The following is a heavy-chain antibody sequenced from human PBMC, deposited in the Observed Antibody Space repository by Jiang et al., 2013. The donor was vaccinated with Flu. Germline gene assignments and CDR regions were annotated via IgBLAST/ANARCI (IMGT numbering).Heavy chain of an antibody. CDR1: GGSFSGYY. CDR2: INHSGST. V-gene: IGHV4-34*01. D-gene: IGHD6-13*01. CDR3: ARSKTEQQLVFLDY. Sequence: ETLSLTCAVYGGSFSGYYWSWIRQPPGKGLEWIGEINHSGSTNYNPSLKSRVTISVDTSKNQFSLKLSSVTAADTAVYYCARSKTEQQLVFLDYWGQGTLVTVSS. J-gene: IGHJ4*02.